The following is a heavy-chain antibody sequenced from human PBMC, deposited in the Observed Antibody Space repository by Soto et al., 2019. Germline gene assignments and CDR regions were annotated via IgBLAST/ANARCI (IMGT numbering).Heavy chain of an antibody. J-gene: IGHJ1*01. D-gene: IGHD2-21*02. Sequence: QVQLVESGGGVVQPGRSLRLSCAVSGFTFSSYVMHWVRQAPGKGLEWVAIISNDGNRKDYADSVKGRFTISRDNSRNTLYLQMNSLRAEDTAVYYCATDAGVVTAWEYFQDWGQGTLVTVSS. CDR1: GFTFSSYV. CDR2: ISNDGNRK. CDR3: ATDAGVVTAWEYFQD. V-gene: IGHV3-30-3*01.